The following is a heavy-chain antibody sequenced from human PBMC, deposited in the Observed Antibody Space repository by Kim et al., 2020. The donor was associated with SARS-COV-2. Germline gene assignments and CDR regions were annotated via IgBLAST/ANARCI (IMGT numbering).Heavy chain of an antibody. Sequence: GGSLRLSCAASGFTFDDYAMHWVRQAPGKGLEWVSGISWNSGSIGYADSVKGRFTISRDNAKNSLYLQMNSLRAEDTALYYCAKDLYVGDYGAFDIWGQGTMVTVSS. V-gene: IGHV3-9*01. J-gene: IGHJ3*02. CDR2: ISWNSGSI. CDR3: AKDLYVGDYGAFDI. D-gene: IGHD4-17*01. CDR1: GFTFDDYA.